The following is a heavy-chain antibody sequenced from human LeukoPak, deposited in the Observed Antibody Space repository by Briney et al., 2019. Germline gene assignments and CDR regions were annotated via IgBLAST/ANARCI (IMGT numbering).Heavy chain of an antibody. CDR2: IYYSGST. CDR1: GGSVSSGSYY. Sequence: SETLSLTCTVSGGSVSSGSYYWSWIRQPPGKGLEWIGYIYYSGSTNYNPSLKSRVTISVDTSKNQFSLNLSSVTAADTAVYYCARIIAGSSAYFDYWGQGTLVTVSS. CDR3: ARIIAGSSAYFDY. D-gene: IGHD2-2*01. J-gene: IGHJ4*02. V-gene: IGHV4-61*01.